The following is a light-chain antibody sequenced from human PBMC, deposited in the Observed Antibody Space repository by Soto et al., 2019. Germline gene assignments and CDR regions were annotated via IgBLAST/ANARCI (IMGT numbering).Light chain of an antibody. CDR2: EVS. J-gene: IGLJ1*01. CDR3: SSYTSSSTPCV. CDR1: SSDVGSYNR. Sequence: QSALTQPPSVSGSPGQSVTISCTGTSSDVGSYNRVSWYQQPPGTAPKLIIYEVSNRPSGVPDRFSGSKSGNTASLTISGLQAEDEADYYCSSYTSSSTPCVFGTGIKVTVL. V-gene: IGLV2-18*02.